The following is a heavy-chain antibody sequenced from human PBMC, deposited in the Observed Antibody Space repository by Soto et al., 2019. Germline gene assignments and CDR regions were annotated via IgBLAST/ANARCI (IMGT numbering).Heavy chain of an antibody. J-gene: IGHJ4*02. CDR1: GGTFSSYA. CDR3: ASSSRGSGYHWSPLAY. D-gene: IGHD3-22*01. Sequence: ASVKVSCKASGGTFSSYAISWVRQAPGQGLEWMGGIIPIFGTANYAQKFQGRVTITADESTSTAYMELSSLRSEDTAVYYCASSSRGSGYHWSPLAYCGQGSLVTVSS. CDR2: IIPIFGTA. V-gene: IGHV1-69*13.